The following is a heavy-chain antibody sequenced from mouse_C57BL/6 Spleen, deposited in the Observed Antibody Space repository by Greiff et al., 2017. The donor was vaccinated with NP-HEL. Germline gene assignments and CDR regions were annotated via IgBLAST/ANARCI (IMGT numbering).Heavy chain of an antibody. CDR2: IYPGSGST. CDR3: ARKTRQLRPLDY. D-gene: IGHD3-2*02. Sequence: QVQLQQPGAELVKPGASVKMSCKASGYTFTSYWITWVKQRPGQGLEWIGDIYPGSGSTNYNEKFKSKATLTVDTSSSTAYMQLSSLTSEDSAVYYCARKTRQLRPLDYWGQGTTLTVSS. J-gene: IGHJ2*01. CDR1: GYTFTSYW. V-gene: IGHV1-55*01.